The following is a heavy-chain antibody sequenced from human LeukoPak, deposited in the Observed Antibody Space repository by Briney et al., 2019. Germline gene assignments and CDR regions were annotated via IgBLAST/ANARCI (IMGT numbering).Heavy chain of an antibody. Sequence: KTSQTLSLTCTVSGGSISSGGYYWSWIRQHPGKGLEWIGYIYYSGSTYYNPSLKSRVTISVDTSKNQSSLKLSSVTAADTAVYYCARRDYDILTGTGRHGFDYWGQGTLVTVSS. J-gene: IGHJ4*02. CDR3: ARRDYDILTGTGRHGFDY. V-gene: IGHV4-31*03. CDR1: GGSISSGGYY. D-gene: IGHD3-9*01. CDR2: IYYSGST.